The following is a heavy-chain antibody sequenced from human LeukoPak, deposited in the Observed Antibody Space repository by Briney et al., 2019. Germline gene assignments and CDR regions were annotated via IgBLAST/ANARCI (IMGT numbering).Heavy chain of an antibody. V-gene: IGHV4-59*08. CDR2: IYYSGST. Sequence: PSETLSLTCTVSGGSISSYYWSWIRQPPGKGLEWIGYIYYSGSTNYNPSLKSRVTISVDTSKNQFSLKLSSVTAADTAVYYCARHGYSIGWWEGYYYYYAMDVWGQGTTVTVSS. J-gene: IGHJ6*02. D-gene: IGHD6-19*01. CDR3: ARHGYSIGWWEGYYYYYAMDV. CDR1: GGSISSYY.